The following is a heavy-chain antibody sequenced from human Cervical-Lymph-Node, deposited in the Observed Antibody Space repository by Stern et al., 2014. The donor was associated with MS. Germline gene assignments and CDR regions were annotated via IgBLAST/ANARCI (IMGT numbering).Heavy chain of an antibody. D-gene: IGHD1-26*01. CDR1: GFTFTLYT. CDR2: ISATNSYI. CDR3: ARVVGATDAFDM. V-gene: IGHV3-21*02. J-gene: IGHJ3*02. Sequence: EVQLVESEGGLVKPGGSLRLSCAASGFTFTLYTIPWVRQAPGKGPEWVSSISATNSYIYYADLVKGRFTISRDNAKNSLYLQMNSLRAEDTALYYCARVVGATDAFDMWGQGTMVTVSS.